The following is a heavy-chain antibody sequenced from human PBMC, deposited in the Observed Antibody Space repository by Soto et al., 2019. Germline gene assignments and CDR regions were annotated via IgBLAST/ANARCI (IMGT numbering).Heavy chain of an antibody. V-gene: IGHV1-8*01. Sequence: ASVKVSCKASGYPFTSYDISWVRQATGQGLEWMGWMNPDSGDTGFAQRFQGRVTLTRNTSIRTAYMELSSLRSEDTAVYYCARGRRDFYDRRDRVPTVYRGPGTLVTVSS. D-gene: IGHD3-22*01. CDR1: GYPFTSYD. CDR3: ARGRRDFYDRRDRVPTVY. CDR2: MNPDSGDT. J-gene: IGHJ4*02.